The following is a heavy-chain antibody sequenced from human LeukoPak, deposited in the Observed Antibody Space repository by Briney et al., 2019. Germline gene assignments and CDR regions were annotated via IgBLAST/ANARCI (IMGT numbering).Heavy chain of an antibody. CDR1: GFTFSSYA. CDR2: ISGSGGST. Sequence: GGSLRLSCAASGFTFSSYAMSWVRQAPGKGLEWVSAISGSGGSTYYADSVKGRFTISRDNSKNTLYLQMNSLRAEDTAVYYCARVRVSNPYYYYGMDVWGQGTTVTVSS. V-gene: IGHV3-23*01. CDR3: ARVRVSNPYYYYGMDV. J-gene: IGHJ6*02. D-gene: IGHD4-11*01.